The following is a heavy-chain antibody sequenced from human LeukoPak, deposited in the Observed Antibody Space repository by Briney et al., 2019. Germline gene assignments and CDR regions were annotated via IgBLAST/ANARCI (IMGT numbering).Heavy chain of an antibody. V-gene: IGHV3-23*01. J-gene: IGHJ2*01. CDR2: ISGSGTST. CDR1: GFAFSSYA. D-gene: IGHD1-26*01. CDR3: AKGDVVAATSSFFDL. Sequence: GGSLSLSCAASGFAFSSYAMSWVRQAPGTGLEWVSSISGSGTSTYYADSVKGRFTISRDNSKNTLYLQMNSLRAEDTAVYYCAKGDVVAATSSFFDLWGRGTLVTVSS.